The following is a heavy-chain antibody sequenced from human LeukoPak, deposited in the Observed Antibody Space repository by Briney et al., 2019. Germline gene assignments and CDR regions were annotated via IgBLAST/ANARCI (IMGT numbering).Heavy chain of an antibody. Sequence: PSETLSLTCAVYGGSFSGYYWSWIRQPPGKGLEWIGEINHSGSTSYNPSLKCRVTISVDTSKNQFSLKLSSVTAADTAVYYCARSQGYYYGSGSYYNPTTGFDPWGQGTLVTVSS. D-gene: IGHD3-10*01. CDR1: GGSFSGYY. V-gene: IGHV4-34*01. J-gene: IGHJ5*02. CDR3: ARSQGYYYGSGSYYNPTTGFDP. CDR2: INHSGST.